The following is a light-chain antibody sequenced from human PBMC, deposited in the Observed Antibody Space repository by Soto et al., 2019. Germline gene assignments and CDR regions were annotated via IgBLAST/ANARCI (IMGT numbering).Light chain of an antibody. CDR2: EVS. V-gene: IGLV2-14*03. CDR1: SSDVGSYNS. J-gene: IGLJ1*01. CDR3: SSYRTSGTLYV. Sequence: QSVLTQPASVSGSPGQSITISCTGTSSDVGSYNSVSWYQQHSGKAPKLMMYEVSNRPSGVSNRFSGSKSGNTASLTISGLQAEDEGDYYCSSYRTSGTLYVFGTGTKLTVL.